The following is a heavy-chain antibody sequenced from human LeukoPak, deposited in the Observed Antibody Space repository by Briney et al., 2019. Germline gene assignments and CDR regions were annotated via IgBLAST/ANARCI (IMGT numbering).Heavy chain of an antibody. CDR3: ARTHYGSGKYYDY. J-gene: IGHJ4*02. CDR2: IIPILGIA. Sequence: ASVKVSCKASGGTFSSYAISWVRQAPGQGLEWMGRIIPILGIANYAQKFQGRVTITADKSTSTAYMELSSLRSEDTAVYYCARTHYGSGKYYDYWGQGTLVTVSS. D-gene: IGHD3-10*01. V-gene: IGHV1-69*04. CDR1: GGTFSSYA.